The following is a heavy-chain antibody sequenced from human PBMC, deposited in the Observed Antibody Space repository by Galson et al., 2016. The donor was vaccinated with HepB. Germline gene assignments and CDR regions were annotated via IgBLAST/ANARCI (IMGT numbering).Heavy chain of an antibody. V-gene: IGHV4-59*11. J-gene: IGHJ5*02. CDR3: ARSGYSYAWGDP. CDR2: VHSIATMAT. D-gene: IGHD5-18*01. CDR1: GGSISGHF. Sequence: ETLSLTCSVSGGSISGHFWSWIRQPPGKSLEWIGFVHSIATMATRYNPSLDGRITISVDTSRSQFSLRLTSVTAADTAVYYCARSGYSYAWGDPWGQGILVTVSS.